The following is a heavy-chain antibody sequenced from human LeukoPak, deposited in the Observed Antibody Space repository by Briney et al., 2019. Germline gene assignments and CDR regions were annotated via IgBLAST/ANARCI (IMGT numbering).Heavy chain of an antibody. J-gene: IGHJ4*02. CDR2: ISADGGDI. CDR1: GFIFSNNI. CDR3: AKDPPHSVRSIYSDNS. V-gene: IGHV3-23*01. Sequence: PGGSLRLSCAASGFIFSNNIMNWVRQAPGKGLEWVSVISADGGDIYYADSVNGRFTISRDNSKNTLHLQMDSLRAEDTAVYYCAKDPPHSVRSIYSDNSWGQGTLVTVSS. D-gene: IGHD1-26*01.